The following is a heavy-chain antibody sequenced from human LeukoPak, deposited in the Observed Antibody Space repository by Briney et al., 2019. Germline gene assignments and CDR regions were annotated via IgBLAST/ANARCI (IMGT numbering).Heavy chain of an antibody. D-gene: IGHD3-10*01. CDR2: ISHDGHNK. J-gene: IGHJ4*02. V-gene: IGHV3-30*09. CDR1: GFTFSSNV. CDR3: ARGWGVHEY. Sequence: HPGGSLRLSCAASGFTFSSNVMHWVRLAPGKGLEWVAAISHDGHNKYYADSVKGRFAISRDNAKNSLYLQMNSLGVEDTAVYYCARGWGVHEYWGQGTLVTVSS.